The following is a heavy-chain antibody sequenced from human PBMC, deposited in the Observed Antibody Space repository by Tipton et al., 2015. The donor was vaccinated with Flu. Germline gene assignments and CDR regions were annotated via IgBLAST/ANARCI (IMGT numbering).Heavy chain of an antibody. D-gene: IGHD2-21*02. J-gene: IGHJ4*02. CDR2: IFPDDADT. V-gene: IGHV5-51*01. CDR1: RNTFTTYW. CDR3: VRQNCLGDCYPDY. Sequence: VQLVQSGAEVKKPGDSLKISCEVSRNTFTTYWVVWVRQRPGRGLEWMGIIFPDDADTRYSPSFQGQVTFSADKSISTVYLQWSSLRASDSAMYYCVRQNCLGDCYPDYWGQGTLVTVSS.